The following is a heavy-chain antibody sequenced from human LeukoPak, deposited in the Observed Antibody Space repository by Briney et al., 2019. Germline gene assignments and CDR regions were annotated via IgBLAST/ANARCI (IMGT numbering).Heavy chain of an antibody. J-gene: IGHJ4*02. Sequence: TGGSLRLSCAASGFTFKKYWMTWVRQAPGKGLEWVANIKQDETEKFYVDSVKGRFNISRDNGKNSLYLQMNSLRAEDTAVYYCAKDGPGVGATYFDYWGQGTLVTVSS. CDR1: GFTFKKYW. V-gene: IGHV3-7*01. CDR3: AKDGPGVGATYFDY. CDR2: IKQDETEK. D-gene: IGHD1-26*01.